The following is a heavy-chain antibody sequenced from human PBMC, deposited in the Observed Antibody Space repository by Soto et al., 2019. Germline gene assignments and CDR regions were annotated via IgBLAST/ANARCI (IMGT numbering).Heavy chain of an antibody. D-gene: IGHD1-26*01. CDR3: AAAXPGIVLLPDYYYYYGMDV. CDR1: GFTFTSSA. Sequence: SVKVSCKASGFTFTSSAVQWVRQARGQRLEWIGWIVVGSGNTNYAQKFQERVTITRDMSTSTAYMELSSLRSEDTAVYYCAAAXPGIVLLPDYYYYYGMDVWGQGTTVTV. J-gene: IGHJ6*02. CDR2: IVVGSGNT. V-gene: IGHV1-58*01.